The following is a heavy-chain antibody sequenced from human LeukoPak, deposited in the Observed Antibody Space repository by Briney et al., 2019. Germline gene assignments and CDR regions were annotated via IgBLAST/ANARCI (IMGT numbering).Heavy chain of an antibody. D-gene: IGHD6-13*01. CDR3: ARVDNIAAAGTGYFQH. J-gene: IGHJ1*01. CDR2: IYYSGST. Sequence: SVTLSLTCTVSGGSISSSSYYWGWIRQPPGKGLEWIGSIYYSGSTYYNPSLKSRVTISVDTSKNQFSLKLSSVTAADTAVYYCARVDNIAAAGTGYFQHWGQGTLVTVSS. V-gene: IGHV4-39*07. CDR1: GGSISSSSYY.